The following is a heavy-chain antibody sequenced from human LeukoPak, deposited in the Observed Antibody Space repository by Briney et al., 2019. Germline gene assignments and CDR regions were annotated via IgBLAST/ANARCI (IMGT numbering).Heavy chain of an antibody. CDR3: ARDLTTVTTGRLGY. J-gene: IGHJ4*02. CDR1: GFAFSNYY. V-gene: IGHV3-74*01. Sequence: GGSLRLSCAASGFAFSNYYMHWVRQAPGKGLVWVSRINGAGSDTIYADSVKGRFTISRDNAKNTLYLQMNSLRAEDTAVYYCARDLTTVTTGRLGYWGQGALVTVSS. CDR2: INGAGSDT. D-gene: IGHD4-17*01.